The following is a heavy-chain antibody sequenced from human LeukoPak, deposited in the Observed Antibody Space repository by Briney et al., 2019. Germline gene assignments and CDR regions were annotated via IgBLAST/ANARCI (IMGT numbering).Heavy chain of an antibody. CDR2: IYTTGTT. Sequence: SETLSLTCTVSSGSINSYYWGWVRQPAGRGLEWIGRIYTTGTTNYNPSLKSRLTMSVDTSKRQFSLNLRSVPAADTAIYYCARHGYTASHYFLDYWSQGILVTVSS. CDR3: ARHGYTASHYFLDY. CDR1: SGSINSYY. D-gene: IGHD2-2*02. J-gene: IGHJ4*02. V-gene: IGHV4-4*07.